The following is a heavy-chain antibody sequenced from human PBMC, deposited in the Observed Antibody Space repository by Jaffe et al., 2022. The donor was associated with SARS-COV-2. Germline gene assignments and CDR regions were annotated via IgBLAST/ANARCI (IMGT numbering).Heavy chain of an antibody. CDR1: GGTFSSYA. CDR3: ARDVKERIAAAGTPGLYYYYYMDV. J-gene: IGHJ6*03. Sequence: QVQLVQSGAEVKKPGSSVKVSCKASGGTFSSYAISWVRQAPGQGLEWMGGIIPIFGTANYAQKFQGRVTITADESTSTAYMELSSLRSEDTAVYYCARDVKERIAAAGTPGLYYYYYMDVWGKGTTVTVSS. CDR2: IIPIFGTA. V-gene: IGHV1-69*01. D-gene: IGHD6-13*01.